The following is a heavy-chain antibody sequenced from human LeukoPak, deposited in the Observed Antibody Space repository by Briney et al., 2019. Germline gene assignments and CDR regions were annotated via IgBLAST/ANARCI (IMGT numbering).Heavy chain of an antibody. V-gene: IGHV3-9*01. CDR1: GFPFGNYA. Sequence: PGRSLRLSCVASGFPFGNYAMHWVRQTPGKGLEWVAGIPWNNDIITYADSVRGRFTVSRDNAKNSVYLQMDSLKPEDTALYRCVRGDWLDFWGQGTLVTVSS. J-gene: IGHJ5*01. CDR2: IPWNNDII. D-gene: IGHD5-24*01. CDR3: VRGDWLDF.